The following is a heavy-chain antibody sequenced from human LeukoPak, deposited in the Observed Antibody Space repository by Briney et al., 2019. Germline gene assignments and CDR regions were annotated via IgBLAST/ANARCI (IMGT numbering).Heavy chain of an antibody. CDR2: IYYSGST. J-gene: IGHJ4*02. D-gene: IGHD3-22*01. CDR1: TGSISSSSYY. Sequence: SETLSLTCTVSTGSISSSSYYWGWIRQPPGKGLEWIGSIYYSGSTYYNPSLKSRVTISVDTSKNQFSLKLSSVTAADTAVYYCARHVPTYYNDSSGYYYFDYWGQGTLVTVSS. CDR3: ARHVPTYYNDSSGYYYFDY. V-gene: IGHV4-39*01.